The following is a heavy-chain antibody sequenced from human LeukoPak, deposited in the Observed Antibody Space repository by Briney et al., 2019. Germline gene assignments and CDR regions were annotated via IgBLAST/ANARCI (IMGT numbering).Heavy chain of an antibody. CDR2: INPNSGGT. D-gene: IGHD3-22*01. Sequence: ASVKVSCKASGYIFTGYYMHWVRQAPRQGLEWMGWINPNSGGTNYAQKFQGWVTMTRDTSISTAYMELSRLRSDDTAVYYCARVTLRITMIVVVDWFDPWGQGTLVTVSS. CDR3: ARVTLRITMIVVVDWFDP. CDR1: GYIFTGYY. J-gene: IGHJ5*02. V-gene: IGHV1-2*04.